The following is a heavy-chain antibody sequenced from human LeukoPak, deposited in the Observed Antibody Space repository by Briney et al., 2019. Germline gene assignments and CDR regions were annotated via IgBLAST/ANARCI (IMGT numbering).Heavy chain of an antibody. CDR2: IYHSGST. J-gene: IGHJ5*02. Sequence: PSETLSLTCTVSGYSISSGYFWGWIRQPPGKGLEWIGSIYHSGSTSYNPSLKSRLTISVDTSKNQFSLKLNFATAADTAMYYCARMFRSSWYINWFDPWGQGTLVTVSS. D-gene: IGHD6-13*01. CDR1: GYSISSGYF. V-gene: IGHV4-38-2*02. CDR3: ARMFRSSWYINWFDP.